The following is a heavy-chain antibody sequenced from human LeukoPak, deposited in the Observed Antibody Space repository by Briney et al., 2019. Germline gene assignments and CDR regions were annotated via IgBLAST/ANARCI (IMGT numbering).Heavy chain of an antibody. CDR1: GGSFSGYY. V-gene: IGHV4-34*01. CDR2: ISHSGST. Sequence: SETLSLTCAVYGGSFSGYYWSWIRQPPGKGLEWIGEISHSGSTNYNPSLKSRVTISVDTSKNQFSLKLSSVTAVDTAVYYCARTAVAGARGPWFDPWGQGTLVTVSS. J-gene: IGHJ5*02. D-gene: IGHD6-19*01. CDR3: ARTAVAGARGPWFDP.